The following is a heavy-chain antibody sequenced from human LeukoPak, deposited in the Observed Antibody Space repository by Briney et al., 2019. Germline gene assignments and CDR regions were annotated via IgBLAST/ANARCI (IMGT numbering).Heavy chain of an antibody. Sequence: PGGSLRLSCAASGFTFSIYSMNWVRQAPGKGLEWVSSISSSSSYIYYADSVKGRFTISRDNAKNSLYLQMNSLRAEDTAVYYCASIGIGSSLTNFDYWGQGTLVTVSS. CDR3: ASIGIGSSLTNFDY. V-gene: IGHV3-21*01. J-gene: IGHJ4*02. CDR1: GFTFSIYS. D-gene: IGHD6-13*01. CDR2: ISSSSSYI.